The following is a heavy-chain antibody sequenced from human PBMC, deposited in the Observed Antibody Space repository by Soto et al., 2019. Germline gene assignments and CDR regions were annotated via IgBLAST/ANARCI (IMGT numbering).Heavy chain of an antibody. CDR2: INYSGST. V-gene: IGHV4-59*08. D-gene: IGHD3-9*01. CDR3: ARQDDILTGVDY. Sequence: SETLSLTCTVSGGSISYYYWSWIRQPPGKGLEWIGYINYSGSTNYNPSLKSRVSISIAASKNHFSLKLSSVSAADTAVYYCARQDDILTGVDYWGQGTLVTVSS. J-gene: IGHJ4*02. CDR1: GGSISYYY.